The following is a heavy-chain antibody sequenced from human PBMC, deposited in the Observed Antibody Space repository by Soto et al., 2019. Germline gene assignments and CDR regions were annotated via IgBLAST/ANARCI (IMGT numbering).Heavy chain of an antibody. J-gene: IGHJ4*02. Sequence: GGSLRLSCAASGFTFSSYGMHWVRQAPGKGLEWVAVISYDGSNKYYADSVKGRFTISRDNSKNTLYLQMNSLRAEDTAVYYCAKDLGATLPDYWGQGTLVTVSS. D-gene: IGHD1-26*01. CDR3: AKDLGATLPDY. CDR1: GFTFSSYG. CDR2: ISYDGSNK. V-gene: IGHV3-30*18.